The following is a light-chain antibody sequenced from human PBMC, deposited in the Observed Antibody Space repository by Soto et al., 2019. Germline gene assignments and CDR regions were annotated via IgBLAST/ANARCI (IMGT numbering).Light chain of an antibody. Sequence: EIVLTQSPGTLSLSPGEGATLSCRASQILSSNYLAWYQQKPGQAPRLLIYGESRRATGIPDRFSGSGSGTDFTLAIRRLEPEDSAVYYCQQYGGSPSINFGQGTRREIK. J-gene: IGKJ5*01. V-gene: IGKV3-20*01. CDR3: QQYGGSPSIN. CDR1: QILSSNY. CDR2: GES.